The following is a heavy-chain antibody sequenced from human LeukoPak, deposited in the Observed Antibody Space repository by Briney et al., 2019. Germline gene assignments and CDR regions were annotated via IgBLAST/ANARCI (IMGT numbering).Heavy chain of an antibody. CDR1: GGSISSSSYY. CDR2: IYYSGST. CDR3: ARLTNGSYRHYYYYMDV. J-gene: IGHJ6*03. D-gene: IGHD1-26*01. V-gene: IGHV4-39*01. Sequence: PSETQSLTCTVSGGSISSSSYYWGWIRQPPGKGLEWIGSIYYSGSTYYNPSLKSRVTISVDTSKNQFSLKLSSVTAADTAVYYCARLTNGSYRHYYYYMDVWGKGTTVTVSS.